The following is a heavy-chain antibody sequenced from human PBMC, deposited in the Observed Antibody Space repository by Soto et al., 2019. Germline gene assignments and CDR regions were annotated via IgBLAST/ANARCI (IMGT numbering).Heavy chain of an antibody. Sequence: QVQLQESGPGLVKPSQTLSLTCTVSGGSISSGGYYWSWIRQHPGKGLEWIGYIYYSGSTYYNPXXKSRFTTSVDXXKXQXXLKLSYVTAADRAVYYCARGPLYCTNGVCYTRFDYWGQGTLVTVSS. J-gene: IGHJ4*02. V-gene: IGHV4-31*03. CDR1: GGSISSGGYY. CDR2: IYYSGST. D-gene: IGHD2-8*01. CDR3: ARGPLYCTNGVCYTRFDY.